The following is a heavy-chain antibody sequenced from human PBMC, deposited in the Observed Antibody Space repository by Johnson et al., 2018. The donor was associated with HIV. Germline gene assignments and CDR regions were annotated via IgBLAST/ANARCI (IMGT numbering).Heavy chain of an antibody. CDR3: AKDDNLGVWYSDAFDV. V-gene: IGHV3-74*01. J-gene: IGHJ3*01. CDR1: GFTFSSYW. Sequence: EQLVESGGGLVQPGGSLRLSCAASGFTFSSYWMHLVRQAPGKGLVWVSRLNSDGSSTSYADSVKGRFTISRDNAKNTLYIRMKSLRPEDTSIYYCAKDDNLGVWYSDAFDVWGQGTVVTVSA. D-gene: IGHD6-19*01. CDR2: LNSDGSST.